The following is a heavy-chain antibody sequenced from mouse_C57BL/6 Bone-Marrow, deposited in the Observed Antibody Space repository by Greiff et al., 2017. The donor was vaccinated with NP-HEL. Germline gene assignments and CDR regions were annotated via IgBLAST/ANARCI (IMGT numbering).Heavy chain of an antibody. J-gene: IGHJ3*01. CDR3: ARTYLFAY. V-gene: IGHV5-17*01. CDR2: ISSGSSTI. D-gene: IGHD5-1*01. CDR1: GFTFSDSG. Sequence: EVKLVESGGGLVKPGGSLKLSCAASGFTFSDSGMHWVRQAPEKGLEWVAYISSGSSTIYYADTVKGRFTISRDNAKNTLFLQMTSLRSEDTAMYYCARTYLFAYWGQGTLVTVSA.